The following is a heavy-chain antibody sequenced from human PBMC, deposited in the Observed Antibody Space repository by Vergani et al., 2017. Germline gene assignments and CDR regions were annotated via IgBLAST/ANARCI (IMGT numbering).Heavy chain of an antibody. CDR2: IYYSGLT. CDR3: ARQRPGSGWSPGDFDD. CDR1: DFISNGHY. V-gene: IGHV4-38-2*01. Sequence: QVQLQESGPGLVKPSETLSLICDVFDFISNGHYWGWIRQPPGKSLEWIGSIYYSGLTYYHPSLKSRVAISVDTSKNQFSLKVTSVTAADTAVYFCARQRPGSGWSPGDFDDWGQGILVTVSS. D-gene: IGHD6-19*01. J-gene: IGHJ4*02.